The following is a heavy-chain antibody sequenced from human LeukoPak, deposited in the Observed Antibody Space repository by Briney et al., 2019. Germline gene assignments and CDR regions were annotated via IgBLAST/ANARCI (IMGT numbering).Heavy chain of an antibody. Sequence: SETLSLTCAVYGGSFSGYYWSWIRQPPGKGLEWIGEINHSGSTNYNPSLKSRVTISVDTSKNQFSLKLSSVTAADTAVYYCARRIRIVVVPAARLSWFDPWGQGTLVTVSS. CDR2: INHSGST. CDR1: GGSFSGYY. J-gene: IGHJ5*02. D-gene: IGHD2-2*01. V-gene: IGHV4-34*01. CDR3: ARRIRIVVVPAARLSWFDP.